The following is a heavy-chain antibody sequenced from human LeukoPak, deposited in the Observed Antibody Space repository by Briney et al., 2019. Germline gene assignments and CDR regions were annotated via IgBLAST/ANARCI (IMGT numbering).Heavy chain of an antibody. J-gene: IGHJ4*02. D-gene: IGHD5-12*01. CDR2: IYHSGST. CDR1: GGSISSGGYS. CDR3: ASYSGYDYFSIDY. Sequence: SETLSLTCAVSGGSISSGGYSWSWIRQPPGKGLEWSGYIYHSGSTYYNPSLKSRVTISVDRSKNQFSLKLSSVTAADTAVYYCASYSGYDYFSIDYWGQGTLVTVSS. V-gene: IGHV4-30-2*01.